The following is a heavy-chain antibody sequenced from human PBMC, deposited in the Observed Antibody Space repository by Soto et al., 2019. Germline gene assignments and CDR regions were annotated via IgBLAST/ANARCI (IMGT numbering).Heavy chain of an antibody. CDR2: IYYGGST. D-gene: IGHD6-6*01. V-gene: IGHV4-39*01. J-gene: IGHJ5*02. CDR3: ARNRARNWFDP. Sequence: PSETLSLTCIVSGGSISSSSYYWGWIRQPPGKGLEWIGSIYYGGSTYYNPSLKSRVTISVDTSKNQFSLKLSSVTAADTAVFYCARNRARNWFDPWGQGTLVTVSS. CDR1: GGSISSSSYY.